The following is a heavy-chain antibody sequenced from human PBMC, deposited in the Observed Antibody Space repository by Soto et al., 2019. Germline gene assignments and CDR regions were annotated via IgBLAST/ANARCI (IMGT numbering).Heavy chain of an antibody. Sequence: GGSLRLSCAASGFTFSSYAMSWVRQAPGKGLEWVSAISGSGGSTYYADSVKGRFTISRDNSKNTLYLQMNSLRAEDTAVYYCAKKVYRGACLFFNVLLWFGELLQGPGHSWFDPWGQGTLVTVSS. CDR2: ISGSGGST. J-gene: IGHJ5*02. D-gene: IGHD3-10*01. V-gene: IGHV3-23*01. CDR3: AKKVYRGACLFFNVLLWFGELLQGPGHSWFDP. CDR1: GFTFSSYA.